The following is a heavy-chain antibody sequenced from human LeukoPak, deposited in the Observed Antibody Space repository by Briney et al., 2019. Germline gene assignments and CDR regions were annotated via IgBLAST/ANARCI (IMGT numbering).Heavy chain of an antibody. V-gene: IGHV3-23*01. CDR3: ARGDYFGSGSPRDPLDY. D-gene: IGHD3-10*01. CDR2: ISGSGGST. J-gene: IGHJ4*02. CDR1: GFTFSSYA. Sequence: GGSLRLSCAASGFTFSSYAMSWVRQAPGKGLEWVSAISGSGGSTYYADSVKGRFTISRDNSKNTLYLQMNSLRAEDTAVYYCARGDYFGSGSPRDPLDYWGQGTLVTVSS.